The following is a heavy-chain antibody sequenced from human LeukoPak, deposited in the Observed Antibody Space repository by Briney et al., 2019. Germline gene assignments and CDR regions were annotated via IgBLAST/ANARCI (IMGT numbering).Heavy chain of an antibody. J-gene: IGHJ4*02. CDR3: ARAGGVVGATTWNY. V-gene: IGHV4-59*01. CDR2: IYYIGST. D-gene: IGHD1-26*01. CDR1: GGSMSYYY. Sequence: SETLSLTCTVSGGSMSYYYWSWIRQLPGKGLEWIGYIYYIGSTDYNPSLKSRVTISIDTSKNQFSLKLSSVTAADTAVYYCARAGGVVGATTWNYWGQGTLVTVSS.